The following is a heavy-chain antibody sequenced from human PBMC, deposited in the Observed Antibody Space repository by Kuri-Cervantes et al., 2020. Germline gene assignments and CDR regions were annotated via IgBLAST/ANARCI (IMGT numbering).Heavy chain of an antibody. CDR1: GFTFSDYY. CDR2: ISSSGSTI. J-gene: IGHJ6*03. Sequence: GESLKISCAASGFTFSDYYMSWIRQAPGKGLEWVSYISSSGSTIYYADSVKGRFTISRDNAKNSLYLQMNSLRAEDTAVYYCARGTSDSSSWYRPSTADYYMDVWGKGTTVTVSS. D-gene: IGHD6-13*01. CDR3: ARGTSDSSSWYRPSTADYYMDV. V-gene: IGHV3-11*01.